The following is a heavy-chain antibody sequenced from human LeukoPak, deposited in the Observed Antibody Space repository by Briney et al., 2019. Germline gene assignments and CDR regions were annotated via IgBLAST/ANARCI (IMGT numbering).Heavy chain of an antibody. J-gene: IGHJ4*02. V-gene: IGHV4-61*10. CDR3: ARAADGYNQKFDY. D-gene: IGHD5-24*01. CDR1: GGSVNSGSYF. CDR2: IYYSGGA. Sequence: PSETLSLTCTVSGGSVNSGSYFWSWIRQPAGKGLEWIGYIYYSGGANYSPSLRSRLTISVDTSKNQFYMKLNSVTAADTAVYYCARAADGYNQKFDYWGQGTLVTVSS.